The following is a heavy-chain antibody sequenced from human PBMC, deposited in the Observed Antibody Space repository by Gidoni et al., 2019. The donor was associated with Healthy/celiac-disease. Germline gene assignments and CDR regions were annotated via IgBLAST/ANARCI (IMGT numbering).Heavy chain of an antibody. CDR3: ARDMKGRGIAAAGVFDY. J-gene: IGHJ4*02. D-gene: IGHD6-13*01. Sequence: QVQLVVSGGGVVQPGRSLRLCCAASGFTFSSYGMHWVRQAPGKWLGWVAVIWYDGSNKYYADSVKGRFTISRDNFKNTLYLQMNSLRAEDTAVYYCARDMKGRGIAAAGVFDYWGQGTLVTVSS. CDR1: GFTFSSYG. CDR2: IWYDGSNK. V-gene: IGHV3-33*01.